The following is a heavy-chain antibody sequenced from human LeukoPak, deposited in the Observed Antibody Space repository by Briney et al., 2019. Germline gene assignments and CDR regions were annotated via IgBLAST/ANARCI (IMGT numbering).Heavy chain of an antibody. Sequence: GGSLRLSCSASGLTFSDHYMDWVRQAPGQGLEWVGRTSNKGPTYIAVYAASVKGRFTISRDGSANSLFLQVNSLKNEGTAVYYCDLSLASRWGAYDYWGLGTLVTVSS. CDR3: DLSLASRWGAYDY. V-gene: IGHV3-72*01. CDR1: GLTFSDHY. CDR2: TSNKGPTYIA. J-gene: IGHJ4*02. D-gene: IGHD6-6*01.